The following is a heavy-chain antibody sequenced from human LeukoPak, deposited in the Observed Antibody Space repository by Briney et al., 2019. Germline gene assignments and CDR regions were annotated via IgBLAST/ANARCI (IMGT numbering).Heavy chain of an antibody. D-gene: IGHD1-26*01. CDR3: ARHSGSLDY. CDR2: IYHSGST. V-gene: IGHV4-38-2*01. Sequence: KPSETLSLTCAVSGYSISSGYYWGWIRQPPGKGLEWIGSIYHSGSTYYNPSLKSRVTISVDTSKNQFSLKLSSVTAADTAVYYCARHSGSLDYWGQGTLATVSS. CDR1: GYSISSGYY. J-gene: IGHJ4*02.